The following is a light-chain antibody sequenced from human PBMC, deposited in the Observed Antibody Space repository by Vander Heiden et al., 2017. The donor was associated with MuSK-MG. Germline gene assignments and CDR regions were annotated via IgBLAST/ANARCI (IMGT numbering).Light chain of an antibody. CDR3: QQYGSSPYT. J-gene: IGKJ2*01. CDR1: QRVASDY. Sequence: EIVLTQSPVTLSLSPGERATLSCRASQRVASDYLAWYQQKAGQAPRLLIYGASSRATGIPDRFSGSGSGTDFTLTISRLEPEDFAVYYCQQYGSSPYTFGRGTKLEI. CDR2: GAS. V-gene: IGKV3-20*01.